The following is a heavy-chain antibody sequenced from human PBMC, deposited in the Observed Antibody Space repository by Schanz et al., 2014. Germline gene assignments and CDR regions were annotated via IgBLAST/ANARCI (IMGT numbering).Heavy chain of an antibody. D-gene: IGHD1-1*01. J-gene: IGHJ2*01. V-gene: IGHV4-61*02. CDR1: GGSIRSGTYY. CDR2: VFPNGIT. Sequence: QVQLQESGPGLVKPSQTLSLTCTVSGGSIRSGTYYWSWIRQPAGKALEWVGRVFPNGITNYNPSLKSRFPISLDTPKNQFARTLTSLTAADTAVYYCARDTTWRLDLWGRGTLVTVSS. CDR3: ARDTTWRLDL.